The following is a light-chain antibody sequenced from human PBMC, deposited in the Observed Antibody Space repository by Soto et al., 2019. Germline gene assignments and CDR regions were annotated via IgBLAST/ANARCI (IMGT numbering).Light chain of an antibody. CDR3: SSYAGAVV. CDR2: EGS. Sequence: QSVLTQPASVSGSPGQSITLSCTRTSSGVENCNLVPWYQHRPGKAPKLIIYEGSQRPSGVSDRFSGSKSGNTASLTIAGLRAEDEADYYCSSYAGAVVFGGGTKLTVL. J-gene: IGLJ2*01. V-gene: IGLV2-23*01. CDR1: SSGVENCNL.